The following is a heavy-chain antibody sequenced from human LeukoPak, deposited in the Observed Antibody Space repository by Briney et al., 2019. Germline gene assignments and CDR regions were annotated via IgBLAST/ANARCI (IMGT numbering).Heavy chain of an antibody. D-gene: IGHD5-12*01. CDR3: ARSPDGAYEVFDS. Sequence: GGSLRLSCAASGFTFTTYKMNWVRQAPGKGREGVSYISTGGSTIYYADSVKGRFTISRDNAKNSLYLQMSSLRAEDTAVYYCARSPDGAYEVFDSWGQGTLVTVSS. J-gene: IGHJ4*02. CDR2: ISTGGSTI. CDR1: GFTFTTYK. V-gene: IGHV3-48*03.